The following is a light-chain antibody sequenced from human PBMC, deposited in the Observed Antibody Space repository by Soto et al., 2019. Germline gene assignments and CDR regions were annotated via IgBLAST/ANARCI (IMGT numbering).Light chain of an antibody. V-gene: IGLV2-11*01. CDR3: SSYAGSYTLV. J-gene: IGLJ2*01. CDR1: SNDVGGYNV. CDR2: DVS. Sequence: QSALTQPRSLSGSPGQSVTISCTGTSNDVGGYNVVSWYQQHPGKFPKLFIYDVSRRPSGVPDRFSGSKSGNTASLTISGLQAEDEADYYCSSYAGSYTLVFGGGTKLTVL.